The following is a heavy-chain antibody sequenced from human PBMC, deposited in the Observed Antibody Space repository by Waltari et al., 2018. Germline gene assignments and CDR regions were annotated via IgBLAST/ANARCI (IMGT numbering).Heavy chain of an antibody. D-gene: IGHD3-10*01. CDR3: ARPVRGLYYYYYYYMDV. CDR2: MNPNSGNT. CDR1: GYTFTSYD. V-gene: IGHV1-8*01. J-gene: IGHJ6*03. Sequence: QVQMVQSGAEVKKPGASVKVSCKASGYTFTSYDINWVRQATGQGLEWMGWMNPNSGNTGYAQKFQGRVTMTRNTSISTAYMELSSLRSEDTAVYYWARPVRGLYYYYYYYMDVWGKGTTVTVSS.